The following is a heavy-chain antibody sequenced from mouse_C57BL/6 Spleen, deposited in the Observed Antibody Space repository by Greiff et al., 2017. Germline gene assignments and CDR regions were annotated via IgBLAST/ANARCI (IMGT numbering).Heavy chain of an antibody. CDR2: INPYNGGP. CDR1: GYTFTDYY. V-gene: IGHV1-19*01. D-gene: IGHD2-5*01. Sequence: EVQLQQSGPVLVKPGASVKMSCKASGYTFTDYYMNWVKQSHGKSLEWIGVINPYNGGPSYNQKFKGKATLTVDKSSSTAYMELNSLTSEDSAVYYCARGPRYSKEDYYAMDYWGQGTSVTVSS. CDR3: ARGPRYSKEDYYAMDY. J-gene: IGHJ4*01.